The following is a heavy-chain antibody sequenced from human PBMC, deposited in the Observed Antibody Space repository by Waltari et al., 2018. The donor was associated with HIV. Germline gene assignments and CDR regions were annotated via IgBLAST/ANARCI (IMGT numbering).Heavy chain of an antibody. CDR2: IYRDGRT. CDR3: AGRGPRYDFHYYFFYGMDV. Sequence: ETQLVETGGGLIQPGGSRRLSCAVSGFTVSTSSMTWVGQAPGKGLDGIAVIYRDGRTHYADSVKGRFTISRDTSNNTLFLQMDTLRVEDTAVYYCAGRGPRYDFHYYFFYGMDVWGQGTTVAVSS. V-gene: IGHV3-53*02. J-gene: IGHJ6*02. D-gene: IGHD5-18*01. CDR1: GFTVSTSS.